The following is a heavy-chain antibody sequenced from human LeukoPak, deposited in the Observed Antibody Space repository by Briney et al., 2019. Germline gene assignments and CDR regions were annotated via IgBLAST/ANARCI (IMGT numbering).Heavy chain of an antibody. D-gene: IGHD6-19*01. V-gene: IGHV4-61*01. CDR2: IYYSGST. Sequence: SETLSLTCTASGGSVSSGSYYWSWIRQPPGKGLEWIGYIYYSGSTNYNPSLKSRVTISVDTSKNQFSLKLSSVTAADTAVYYCARVSIAVAGPTGGDYWGQGTLVTVSS. J-gene: IGHJ4*02. CDR1: GGSVSSGSYY. CDR3: ARVSIAVAGPTGGDY.